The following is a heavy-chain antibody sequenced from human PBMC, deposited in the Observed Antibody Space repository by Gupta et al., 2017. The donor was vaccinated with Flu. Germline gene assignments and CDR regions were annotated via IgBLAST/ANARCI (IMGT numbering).Heavy chain of an antibody. Sequence: QVQLQESGPGLVKPSETLSLICSVSGGSISSNYWRWIRQPPGKGLEWIGYIYYSGTTHYNSSLKSRVTISVDRSKNQFSLNLRSVTAADTAVYYCARGPDSGYDGFDYWGQGTLVTVSS. CDR1: GGSISSNY. J-gene: IGHJ4*02. D-gene: IGHD5-12*01. CDR3: ARGPDSGYDGFDY. CDR2: IYYSGTT. V-gene: IGHV4-59*01.